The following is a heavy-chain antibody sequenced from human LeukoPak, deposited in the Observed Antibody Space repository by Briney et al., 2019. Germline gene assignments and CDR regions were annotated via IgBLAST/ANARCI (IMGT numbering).Heavy chain of an antibody. CDR3: ARRITIFGVVIKDAFDI. V-gene: IGHV5-51*01. CDR1: GYTFTSYW. J-gene: IGHJ3*02. Sequence: GASVKVSCKASGYTFTSYWIGWVRQMPGKGLEWMGIIYPGDSDTRYSPSFQGQVTISADKSISTAYLQWSSLKASDTAMYYCARRITIFGVVIKDAFDIWGQGTMVTVSS. CDR2: IYPGDSDT. D-gene: IGHD3-3*01.